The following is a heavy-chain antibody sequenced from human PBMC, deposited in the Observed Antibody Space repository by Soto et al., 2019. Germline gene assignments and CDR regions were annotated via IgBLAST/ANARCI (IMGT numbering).Heavy chain of an antibody. Sequence: EVQLVESGGGLVQPGGSLRLSCAASGFTFSSYWMTWVRQAPGKGLEWVASIKQNGSEKFYVDSVKGRFTISRDNAKNSVYLEINSLRADDTAVYYCARDGRIAARPAWFDPWGQGTLVTVSS. CDR1: GFTFSSYW. D-gene: IGHD6-6*01. CDR3: ARDGRIAARPAWFDP. J-gene: IGHJ5*02. CDR2: IKQNGSEK. V-gene: IGHV3-7*01.